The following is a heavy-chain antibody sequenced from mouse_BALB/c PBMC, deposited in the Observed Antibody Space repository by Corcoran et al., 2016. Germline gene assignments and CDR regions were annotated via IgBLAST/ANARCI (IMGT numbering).Heavy chain of an antibody. CDR1: GFSLSTSGMG. J-gene: IGHJ3*01. D-gene: IGHD1-1*01. Sequence: QVTLKESGPGILQPSQTLSLTCSFSGFSLSTSGMGVSWIRQPSGKGLEWLAHIYWDDDKRYNPSLKSRLTISKDTSSNQVFLKITSVDTADTATYDCARRSHYYGSSWGFAYWGQGTLVTVSA. CDR3: ARRSHYYGSSWGFAY. CDR2: IYWDDDK. V-gene: IGHV8-12*01.